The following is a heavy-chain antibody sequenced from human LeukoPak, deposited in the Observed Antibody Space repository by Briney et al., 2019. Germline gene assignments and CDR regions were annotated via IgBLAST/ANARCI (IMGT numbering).Heavy chain of an antibody. CDR2: IYSGGST. CDR1: GFTVSSNY. V-gene: IGHV3-66*02. D-gene: IGHD2-2*01. Sequence: PGGSLRLSFAASGFTVSSNYMSWVRQAPGKGLEGVSVIYSGGSTYNADSVKGRFTISRDNSKNTLYLQMNSLRAEDTAVYYCARLPRYCSSTSCFSVDYWGQGTLVTVSS. J-gene: IGHJ4*02. CDR3: ARLPRYCSSTSCFSVDY.